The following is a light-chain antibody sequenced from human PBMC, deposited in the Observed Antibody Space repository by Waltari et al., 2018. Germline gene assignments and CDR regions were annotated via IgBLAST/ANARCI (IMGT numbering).Light chain of an antibody. CDR1: QAIGRW. J-gene: IGKJ2*01. Sequence: IQMIQSPSSVSASLGDRLTITSRASQAIGRWLAWYQHKPGRAPNLLIFAASNLQNGFPSRFSGSGSGTYFTLTINSLQPEDFATYYCQQTNTFPLTFGQGTKLEIK. CDR3: QQTNTFPLT. CDR2: AAS. V-gene: IGKV1-12*01.